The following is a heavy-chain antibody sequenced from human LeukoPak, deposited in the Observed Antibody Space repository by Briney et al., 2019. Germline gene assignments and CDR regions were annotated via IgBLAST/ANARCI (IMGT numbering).Heavy chain of an antibody. V-gene: IGHV3-7*01. Sequence: GGSLRLSCAASGFTFSSYAMSWVRQAPGKGLEWVANIKQDGSEKYYVDSVKGRFTISRDNAKNSLYLQMNSLRAEDTAVYYCARESIVGATDYWGQGTLVTVSS. CDR1: GFTFSSYA. D-gene: IGHD1-26*01. CDR2: IKQDGSEK. CDR3: ARESIVGATDY. J-gene: IGHJ4*02.